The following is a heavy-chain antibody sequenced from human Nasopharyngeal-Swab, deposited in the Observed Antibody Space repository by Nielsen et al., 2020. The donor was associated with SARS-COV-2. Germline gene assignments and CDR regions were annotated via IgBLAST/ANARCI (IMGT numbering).Heavy chain of an antibody. V-gene: IGHV3-23*03. CDR2: IYSGSSST. Sequence: WIRQPPGKGLEWVSVIYSGSSSTYYADSVKGRFTISRDNSKNTLYLQMNSLRAEDTAVYYCAKDYYDSSGYRAFYGMDVWGQGTTVTVSS. D-gene: IGHD3-22*01. J-gene: IGHJ6*02. CDR3: AKDYYDSSGYRAFYGMDV.